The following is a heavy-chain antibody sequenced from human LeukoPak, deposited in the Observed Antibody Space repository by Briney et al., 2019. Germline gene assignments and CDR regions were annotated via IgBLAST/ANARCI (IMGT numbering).Heavy chain of an antibody. CDR3: ARCGYCSSTSCSRGAFDI. D-gene: IGHD2-2*01. CDR1: GYTFTGYY. CDR2: INPNSDGT. V-gene: IGHV1-2*04. J-gene: IGHJ3*02. Sequence: ASVKVSCKASGYTFTGYYMHGVRQAPGQGREGMGWINPNSDGTNYAHKFQGWVTMTRDTSISTAYMELSRLRSDATAVYYCARCGYCSSTSCSRGAFDIWGQGTMVIVSS.